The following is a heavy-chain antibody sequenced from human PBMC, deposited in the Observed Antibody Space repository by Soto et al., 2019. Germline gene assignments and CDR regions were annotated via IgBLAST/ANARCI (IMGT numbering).Heavy chain of an antibody. V-gene: IGHV3-33*01. J-gene: IGHJ2*01. CDR1: KFIFMSYG. CDR2: IWYDATNK. CDR3: ARRIAIIWYFDL. Sequence: PGGSLRLSCPASKFIFMSYGMHWVRQAPGKGLEWVAFIWYDATNKFYADSVKGRFTISVDTSKNQFSLKLSSVTAADTAVYYCARRIAIIWYFDLWGRGTLVTVSS. D-gene: IGHD2-21*01.